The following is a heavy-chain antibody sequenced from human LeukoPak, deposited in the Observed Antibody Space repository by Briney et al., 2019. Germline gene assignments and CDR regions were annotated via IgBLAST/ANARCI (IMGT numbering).Heavy chain of an antibody. CDR2: ISGSGGNT. V-gene: IGHV3-23*01. D-gene: IGHD1-26*01. CDR1: GFTFSNYA. J-gene: IGHJ4*02. CDR3: ATRVGGSYFDKYFDY. Sequence: HPGGSLRLSCAASGFTFSNYAMSWVRQAPGKGLEWVSAISGSGGNTYYADSVKGRFTISRDNSKNTLYLQMNSLRAEDTAVYYCATRVGGSYFDKYFDYWGQGTLVTVSS.